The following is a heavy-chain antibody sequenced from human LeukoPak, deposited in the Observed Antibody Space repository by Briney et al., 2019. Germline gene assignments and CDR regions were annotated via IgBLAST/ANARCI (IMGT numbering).Heavy chain of an antibody. J-gene: IGHJ6*02. Sequence: ASVKVSCKASGYTFTGYYMHWVRQAPGQGLEWMGWITPNSGGTNYAQKFQGRVTMTRDTSISTAYMELSRLRSDDTAVYYCAREGIAEANYYYYYGMDVWGQGTTVTVSS. D-gene: IGHD6-19*01. V-gene: IGHV1-2*02. CDR2: ITPNSGGT. CDR3: AREGIAEANYYYYYGMDV. CDR1: GYTFTGYY.